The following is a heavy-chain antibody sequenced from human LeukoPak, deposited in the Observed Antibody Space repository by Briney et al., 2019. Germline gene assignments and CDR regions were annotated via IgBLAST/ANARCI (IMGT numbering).Heavy chain of an antibody. CDR1: GGTFSSHA. CDR3: ARGRGYCSSTSCSHRAYYYYMDV. J-gene: IGHJ6*03. CDR2: IIPILGIA. V-gene: IGHV1-69*04. Sequence: SVKVSCKASGGTFSSHAISWVRQAPGQGLEWMGRIIPILGIANYAQKFQGRVTITADKSTSTAYMELSSLRSEDTAVYYCARGRGYCSSTSCSHRAYYYYMDVWGKGTTVTVSS. D-gene: IGHD2-2*01.